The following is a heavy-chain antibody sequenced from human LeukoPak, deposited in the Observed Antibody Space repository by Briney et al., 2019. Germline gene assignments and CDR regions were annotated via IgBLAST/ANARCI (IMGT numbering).Heavy chain of an antibody. CDR2: ISSSGSYI. J-gene: IGHJ4*02. CDR3: ARHLYYYDSSGYGY. CDR1: RFTFSSYS. V-gene: IGHV3-21*04. D-gene: IGHD3-22*01. Sequence: GGSLRLSCAASRFTFSSYSMNWVRQAPGKGLEWVSSISSSGSYIYYADSVKGRFTISRDNAKNSLYLQMNSLRAEDTAVYYCARHLYYYDSSGYGYWGQGTLVTVSS.